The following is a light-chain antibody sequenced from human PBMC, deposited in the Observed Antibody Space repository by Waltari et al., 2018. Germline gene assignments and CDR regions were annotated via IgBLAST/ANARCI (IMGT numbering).Light chain of an antibody. V-gene: IGKV3-11*01. J-gene: IGKJ3*01. CDR3: QQRSNWPST. Sequence: EIVLTQSPATLSLSPGERATLSCRAGQSVSNCLAWYQQKPGQAPRLLIYDASNRATGIPARFSGSGSGTDFTLTISSLEPGDFAVYYCQQRSNWPSTFGPGTKVEIK. CDR2: DAS. CDR1: QSVSNC.